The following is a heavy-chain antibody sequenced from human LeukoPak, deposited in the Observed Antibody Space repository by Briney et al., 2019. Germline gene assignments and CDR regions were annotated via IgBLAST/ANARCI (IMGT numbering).Heavy chain of an antibody. CDR3: ARELNYQAAYGSGSHRAFDI. J-gene: IGHJ3*02. CDR1: GYTFTSYG. Sequence: ASVKVSCKASGYTFTSYGISWVRQAPGQGLEWMGWISAYNGNTNYAQKLQGRVTMTTDTSTSTAYMELRSLRSDDTAVYYCARELNYQAAYGSGSHRAFDIWGQGTMATVSS. CDR2: ISAYNGNT. V-gene: IGHV1-18*01. D-gene: IGHD3-10*01.